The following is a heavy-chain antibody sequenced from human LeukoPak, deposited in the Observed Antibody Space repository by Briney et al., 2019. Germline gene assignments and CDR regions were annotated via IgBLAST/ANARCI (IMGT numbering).Heavy chain of an antibody. CDR3: ASPNIYGGNSRFDY. CDR2: IIPIFGTA. Sequence: ASVKVSCKASGGTFSSYAISWVRQAPGQGLEWMGGIIPIFGTANYAQEFQGRVTITADKSTSTAYMELSSLRSEDTAVYYCASPNIYGGNSRFDYWGQGTLVTVSS. CDR1: GGTFSSYA. V-gene: IGHV1-69*06. J-gene: IGHJ4*02. D-gene: IGHD4-23*01.